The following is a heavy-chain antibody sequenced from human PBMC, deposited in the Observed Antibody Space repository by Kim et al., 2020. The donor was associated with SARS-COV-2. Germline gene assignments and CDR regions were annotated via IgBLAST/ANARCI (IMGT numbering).Heavy chain of an antibody. CDR2: IYYSGST. CDR3: ARRGLGYCSSTSCYSGFDP. CDR1: GGSISSYY. V-gene: IGHV4-59*08. J-gene: IGHJ5*02. Sequence: SETLSLTCTVSGGSISSYYWSWIRQPPGKGLEWIGYIYYSGSTNYNPSLKSRVTISVDTSKNQFSLKLSSVTAADTAVYYCARRGLGYCSSTSCYSGFDPWGQGTLVTVSS. D-gene: IGHD2-2*01.